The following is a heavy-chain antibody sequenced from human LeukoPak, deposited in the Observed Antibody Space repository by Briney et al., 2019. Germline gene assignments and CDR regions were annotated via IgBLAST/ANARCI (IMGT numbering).Heavy chain of an antibody. J-gene: IGHJ4*02. D-gene: IGHD5-24*01. CDR1: GGTFSSYA. CDR3: AIKSGVGGYNTVGDY. V-gene: IGHV1-69*13. Sequence: GASVKVSCEASGGTFSSYAISWVRQAPGQGLEWMGGIIPIFGTANYAQKFQGRVTITADESTSTAYMELSSLRSEDTAVYYCAIKSGVGGYNTVGDYWGQGTLVTVSS. CDR2: IIPIFGTA.